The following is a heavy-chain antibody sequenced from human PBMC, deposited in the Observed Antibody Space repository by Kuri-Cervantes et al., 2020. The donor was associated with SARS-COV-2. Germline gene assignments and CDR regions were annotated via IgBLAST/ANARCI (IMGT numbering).Heavy chain of an antibody. CDR2: ISGSGGST. J-gene: IGHJ4*02. CDR1: GFTVSSNY. D-gene: IGHD3-22*01. CDR3: AKLQPFHSGYDDY. Sequence: GGSLRLSCAASGFTVSSNYMSWVRQAPGKGLEWVSAISGSGGSTYNADSVKGRFTISRDNSKNTLYLQMNSLRAEDTAVYYCAKLQPFHSGYDDYWGQGTLVTVSS. V-gene: IGHV3-23*01.